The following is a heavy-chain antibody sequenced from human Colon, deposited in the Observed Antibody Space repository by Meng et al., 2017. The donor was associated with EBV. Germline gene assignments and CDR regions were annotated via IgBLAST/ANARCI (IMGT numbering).Heavy chain of an antibody. Sequence: QVHQQESGPGLVRPSETLSLTCAVSDGSLSSTNWWSWVRQPPGKGLEWIGQIDYRENPYYSPSLRSRVTISVDKSKNQVSLNLNSVTAADTAIYYCTRHTAYSQGYWDQGTLGTVAS. V-gene: IGHV4/OR15-8*01. CDR3: TRHTAYSQGY. CDR1: DGSLSSTNW. J-gene: IGHJ4*02. D-gene: IGHD4-11*01. CDR2: IDYRENP.